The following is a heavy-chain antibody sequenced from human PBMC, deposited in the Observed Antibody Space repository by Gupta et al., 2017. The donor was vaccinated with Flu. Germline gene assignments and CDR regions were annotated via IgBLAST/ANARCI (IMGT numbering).Heavy chain of an antibody. D-gene: IGHD1-26*01. CDR1: FSSND. V-gene: IGHV3-48*03. Sequence: FSSNDMNGVGQAPGKGLEWVAFSGAGGGSIEYTNSVQGRFTISRDNTRKSLDLQMNSLRVEETALYYCVCGNHYYGVDIWGQGTTVTVSS. J-gene: IGHJ6*02. CDR2: SGAGGGSI. CDR3: VCGNHYYGVDI.